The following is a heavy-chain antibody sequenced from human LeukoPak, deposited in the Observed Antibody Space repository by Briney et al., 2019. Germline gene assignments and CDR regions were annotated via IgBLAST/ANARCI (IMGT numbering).Heavy chain of an antibody. Sequence: TGRSLRLSCAASGFSFSSYGMHWVRQSLDKGLEWVAFISYDGSNKYYADSVKGRFTISRDNSQNTVYLQMNSLRGEDTAVYYCARDGTSYGMDVWGQGTTVTVSS. D-gene: IGHD1-1*01. CDR3: ARDGTSYGMDV. V-gene: IGHV3-30*03. J-gene: IGHJ6*02. CDR1: GFSFSSYG. CDR2: ISYDGSNK.